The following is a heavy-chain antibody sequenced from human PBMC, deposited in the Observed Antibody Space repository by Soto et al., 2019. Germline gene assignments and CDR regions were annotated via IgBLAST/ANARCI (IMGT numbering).Heavy chain of an antibody. CDR2: INAGNGNT. Sequence: ASVKVSCKASGYTFTSYAMHWVRQAPGQRLEWMGWINAGNGNTKYSQKFQGRVTITRDTSASTAYMELSSLRSEDTAVYYCASSYYGSGNPKDYYGMDVWGQGTTVTVSS. V-gene: IGHV1-3*01. J-gene: IGHJ6*02. D-gene: IGHD3-10*01. CDR3: ASSYYGSGNPKDYYGMDV. CDR1: GYTFTSYA.